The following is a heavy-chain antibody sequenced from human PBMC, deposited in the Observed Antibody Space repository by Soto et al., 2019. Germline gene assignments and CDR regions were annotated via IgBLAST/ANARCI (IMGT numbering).Heavy chain of an antibody. D-gene: IGHD6-19*01. V-gene: IGHV3-9*01. CDR1: GFTFDDYA. Sequence: LXXSCAASGFTFDDYAMHWVRQAPGKGLEWVSGISWNSGSIGYADSVKGRFTISRDNAKNSLYLQMNSLRAEDTALYYCAKDGGYSSGRYGAWGQGTLVTVSS. CDR2: ISWNSGSI. CDR3: AKDGGYSSGRYGA. J-gene: IGHJ5*02.